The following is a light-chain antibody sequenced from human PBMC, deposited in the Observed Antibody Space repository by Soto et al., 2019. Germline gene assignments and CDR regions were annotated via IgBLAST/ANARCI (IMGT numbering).Light chain of an antibody. CDR3: QQYNAYPWT. J-gene: IGKJ1*01. CDR1: QSISTW. CDR2: EAS. V-gene: IGKV1-5*03. Sequence: EIQMTQSPSTLSGSVGDRVTITCRASQSISTWLAWYQQKSGKAPKLLIYEASTLESGVPSNFSGSGSGTEFTLTIISLQPEDFASYYCQQYNAYPWTFGQRTKVDI.